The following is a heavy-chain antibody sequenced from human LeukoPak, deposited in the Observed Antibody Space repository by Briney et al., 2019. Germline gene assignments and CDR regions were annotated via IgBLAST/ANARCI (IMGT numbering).Heavy chain of an antibody. CDR2: VSGSGGST. D-gene: IGHD1-26*01. Sequence: PGGSLRLSCAASGFTFSSYVMSWVRQAPGKGLEWVSAVSGSGGSTYYADSVKGRFTISRDNSKNTLYLQMNSQRAEDTAVYYCAKDLSGSFRARFDYWGQGTLVTVSS. CDR1: GFTFSSYV. V-gene: IGHV3-23*01. J-gene: IGHJ4*02. CDR3: AKDLSGSFRARFDY.